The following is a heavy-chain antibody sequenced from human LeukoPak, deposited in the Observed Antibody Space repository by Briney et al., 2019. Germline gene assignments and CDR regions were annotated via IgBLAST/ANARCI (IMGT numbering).Heavy chain of an antibody. J-gene: IGHJ5*02. CDR1: GFTFSASA. CDR2: IRSKPNNYET. V-gene: IGHV3-73*01. D-gene: IGHD6-19*01. CDR3: TRLGSAWFLDP. Sequence: PGGSLRLSCAASGFTFSASAIHWVRQASGKGLEWIGHIRSKPNNYETSYGASVKGRFTISRDDSKNRAFPQMDSLRTEDTAIYYCTRLGSAWFLDPWGHGTLVTVSS.